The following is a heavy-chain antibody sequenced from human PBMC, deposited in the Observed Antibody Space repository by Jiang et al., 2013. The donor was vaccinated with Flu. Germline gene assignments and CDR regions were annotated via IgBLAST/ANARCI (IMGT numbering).Heavy chain of an antibody. J-gene: IGHJ2*01. CDR1: GGSISSYY. V-gene: IGHV4-59*08. D-gene: IGHD2-2*02. Sequence: LLKPSETLSLTCTVSGGSISSYYWSWIRQPPGKGLEWIGYIYYSGSTNYNPSLKSRVTISVDTSKNQFSLKLSSVTAADTAVYYCARHVYCSSTSCYNWNHYWYFDLWGRGTLVTVSS. CDR2: IYYSGST. CDR3: ARHVYCSSTSCYNWNHYWYFDL.